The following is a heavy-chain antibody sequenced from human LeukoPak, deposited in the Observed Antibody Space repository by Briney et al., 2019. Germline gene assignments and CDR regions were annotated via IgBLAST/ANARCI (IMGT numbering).Heavy chain of an antibody. CDR1: GGSISSSSYY. CDR2: IYYSGST. D-gene: IGHD6-19*01. CDR3: ARASSGHYWYFDL. V-gene: IGHV4-61*05. J-gene: IGHJ2*01. Sequence: PSETLSLTCTVSGGSISSSSYYWGWIRQPPGKGLEWIGYIYYSGSTNYNPSPKSRVTISVDTYKNQFSLKLSSVTAADTAVYYCARASSGHYWYFDLWGRGTLVTVSS.